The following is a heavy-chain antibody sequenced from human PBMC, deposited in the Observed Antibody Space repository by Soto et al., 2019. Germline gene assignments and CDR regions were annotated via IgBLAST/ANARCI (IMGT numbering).Heavy chain of an antibody. CDR2: ISGSGGST. CDR1: GFTFSSYA. J-gene: IGHJ4*02. Sequence: HPGGSLRLSCAASGFTFSSYAMSWVRQAPGKGLEWVSAISGSGGSTYYADSVKGRFTISRDNSKNTLYLQMNSLRAEDTAVYYCAKLRCSSTSCPDRVDYWGQGTLVTVSS. CDR3: AKLRCSSTSCPDRVDY. V-gene: IGHV3-23*01. D-gene: IGHD2-2*01.